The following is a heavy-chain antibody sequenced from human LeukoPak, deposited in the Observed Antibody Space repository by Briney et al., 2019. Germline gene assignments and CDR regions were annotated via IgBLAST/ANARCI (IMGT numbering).Heavy chain of an antibody. V-gene: IGHV4-39*01. D-gene: IGHD2-8*01. J-gene: IGHJ3*02. Sequence: SETLSLTCTVSGGSISSSSYYWGWIRQPPGKGLEWIGSIYYSGSTYYNPSLKSRVTISVDTSKNQFSLKLSSVTAADTAVYYCARQGLMVYAAYAFDIWGQGTMVTVSS. CDR3: ARQGLMVYAAYAFDI. CDR1: GGSISSSSYY. CDR2: IYYSGST.